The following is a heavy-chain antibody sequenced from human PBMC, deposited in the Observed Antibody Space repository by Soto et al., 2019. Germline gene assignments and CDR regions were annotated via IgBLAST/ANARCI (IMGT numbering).Heavy chain of an antibody. J-gene: IGHJ4*02. V-gene: IGHV3-7*03. Sequence: QPGGSLRLSCAASGFTFSSYWMSWVRQAPGKGLEWVVNIKQDGSEKYYVDSVKGRFTISRDNAKNSLYLQMNSLRAEDTAVYYCAGRGSHSSSWYGAGTWDYWGQGTLVTAPQ. CDR1: GFTFSSYW. CDR3: AGRGSHSSSWYGAGTWDY. CDR2: IKQDGSEK. D-gene: IGHD6-13*01.